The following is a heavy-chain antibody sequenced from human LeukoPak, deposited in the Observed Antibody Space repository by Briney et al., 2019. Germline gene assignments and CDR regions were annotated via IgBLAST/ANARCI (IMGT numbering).Heavy chain of an antibody. CDR1: GGSISSSSYY. J-gene: IGHJ4*02. D-gene: IGHD3-9*01. Sequence: SETLSLTCTASGGSISSSSYYWGWIRRPPGKGLEWIGSIYYSGSTYYNPSLKSRVTISVDTSKNQFSLKLSSVTAADTAVYYCARHPRYYDILTGYQSKFYFDYWGQGTLVTVSS. CDR3: ARHPRYYDILTGYQSKFYFDY. CDR2: IYYSGST. V-gene: IGHV4-39*01.